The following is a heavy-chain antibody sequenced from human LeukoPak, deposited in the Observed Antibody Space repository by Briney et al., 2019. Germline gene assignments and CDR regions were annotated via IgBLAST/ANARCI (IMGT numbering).Heavy chain of an antibody. CDR1: GGSISSGDYY. CDR3: ARGGSGVRFDP. J-gene: IGHJ5*02. Sequence: PSETLSLTCTVSGGSISSGDYYWSWIRQPPGKGLEWIGYIYYSGSTNYNPSLKSRVTISVDTSKNQFSLKLSSVTAADTAVYYCARGGSGVRFDPWGQGTLVTVSS. D-gene: IGHD3-10*01. CDR2: IYYSGST. V-gene: IGHV4-61*08.